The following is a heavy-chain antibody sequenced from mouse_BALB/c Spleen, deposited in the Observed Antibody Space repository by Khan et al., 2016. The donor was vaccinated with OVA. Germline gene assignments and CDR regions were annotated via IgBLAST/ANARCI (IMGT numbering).Heavy chain of an antibody. CDR2: IGAGGST. V-gene: IGHV2-9*02. CDR3: TRDLPYPSYTMDY. Sequence: VQLKQSGPGLVAPSQSLSITCTVSGFSLTTYGVHWVRQAPGKGLEWLGAIGAGGSTNYNSALMARLSISKDNSKSQVFLKMNRLQTDDTAMYYCTRDLPYPSYTMDYWGQGTSITVSS. CDR1: GFSLTTYG. D-gene: IGHD2-1*01. J-gene: IGHJ4*01.